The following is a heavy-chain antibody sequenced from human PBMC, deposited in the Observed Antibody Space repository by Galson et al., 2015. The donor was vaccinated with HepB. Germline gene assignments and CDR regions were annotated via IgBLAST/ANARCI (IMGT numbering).Heavy chain of an antibody. CDR1: GFTFSNAW. CDR3: TTASWFGELFHLDY. D-gene: IGHD3-10*01. J-gene: IGHJ4*02. Sequence: SLRLSCAASGFTFSNAWMNWVRQAPGKGLEWVGRIKSKTDGGTTDYAAPVKGRFTISRDDSKNTLYLQMNSLETEDTAVYYCTTASWFGELFHLDYWGQGTLVTVSS. V-gene: IGHV3-15*07. CDR2: IKSKTDGGTT.